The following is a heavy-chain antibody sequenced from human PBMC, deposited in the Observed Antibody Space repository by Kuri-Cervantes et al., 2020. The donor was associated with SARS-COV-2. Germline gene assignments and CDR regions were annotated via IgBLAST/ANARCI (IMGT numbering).Heavy chain of an antibody. CDR3: AREGAVAGGIDY. Sequence: GGSLRLSCAGSGFTFSTYALAWVRQAPGKGLEWVSSISSSSSYIYYADSVKGRFTISRDNSKNTLYLQMNSLRAEDTAVYYCAREGAVAGGIDYWGQGTLVTVSS. J-gene: IGHJ4*02. D-gene: IGHD6-19*01. CDR1: GFTFSTYA. CDR2: ISSSSSYI. V-gene: IGHV3-21*01.